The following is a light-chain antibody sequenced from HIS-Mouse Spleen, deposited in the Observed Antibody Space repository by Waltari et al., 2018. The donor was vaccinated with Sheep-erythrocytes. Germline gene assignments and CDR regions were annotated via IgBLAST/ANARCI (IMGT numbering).Light chain of an antibody. CDR1: SSDVGGYNY. Sequence: QSALTQPRSVSGSPGQSVTISCTGTSSDVGGYNYSSWYQQHPGKAPKLMIYDVSKRPSGVPDRFSGSKSGNTASLTISGFQAEDEADYYCCSYAGSYNHVFATGTKVTVL. V-gene: IGLV2-11*01. CDR2: DVS. CDR3: CSYAGSYNHV. J-gene: IGLJ1*01.